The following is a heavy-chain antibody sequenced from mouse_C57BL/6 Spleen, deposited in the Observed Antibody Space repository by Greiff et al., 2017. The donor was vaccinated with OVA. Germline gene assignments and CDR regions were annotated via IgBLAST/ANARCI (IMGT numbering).Heavy chain of an antibody. D-gene: IGHD2-4*01. Sequence: VQLQQSGTVLARPGASVKMSCKTSGYTFTSYWMHWVKQRPGQGLEWIGAIYPGNSDTSYNQKFKGKAKLTAVTAASTAYMELSSLTNEDSAVYDCTRVDVSTMITFDYWGQGTTLTVSS. V-gene: IGHV1-5*01. CDR3: TRVDVSTMITFDY. CDR1: GYTFTSYW. CDR2: IYPGNSDT. J-gene: IGHJ2*01.